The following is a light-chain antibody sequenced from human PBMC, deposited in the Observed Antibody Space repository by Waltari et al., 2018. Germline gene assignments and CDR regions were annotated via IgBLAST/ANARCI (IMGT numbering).Light chain of an antibody. CDR2: KVS. CDR3: KQDTNWQRT. CDR1: QSLVHSDGNTN. Sequence: DAVMTQSALSLPVTLVQPASIPCSSPQSLVHSDGNTNLHWYQQRPGQSPRRLIYKVSARDSGIPDRFSGSGSGTAFTLKISRVEAEDVGVYYCKQDTNWQRTFGQGTRVEIK. J-gene: IGKJ1*01. V-gene: IGKV2-30*02.